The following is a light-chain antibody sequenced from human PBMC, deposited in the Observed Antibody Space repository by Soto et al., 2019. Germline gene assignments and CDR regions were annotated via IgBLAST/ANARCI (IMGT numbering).Light chain of an antibody. J-gene: IGKJ1*01. Sequence: EIVLTQSPATLSLSPGERATLSCRASQSVSSYLAWYQQKPGQAPRLLIYDASNRATGILARFSGSGSGTDFTLTISRLEPEDFAVYYCQQYGSWTFGQGTKVEFK. V-gene: IGKV3-11*01. CDR1: QSVSSY. CDR2: DAS. CDR3: QQYGSWT.